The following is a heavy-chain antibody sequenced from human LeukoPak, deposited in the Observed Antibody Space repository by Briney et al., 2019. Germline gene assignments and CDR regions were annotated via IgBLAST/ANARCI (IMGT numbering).Heavy chain of an antibody. J-gene: IGHJ4*02. CDR1: GFTFTSSA. Sequence: SVKVSCKASGFTFTSSAMQWVRQARGQRLEWIGWIAVGSGNTNYAQKFQERVTITRDMSTSTAYMELSSLRSEDTAMYYCAALSYCSGGSCWGYWGQGTLVTVSS. V-gene: IGHV1-58*02. CDR3: AALSYCSGGSCWGY. D-gene: IGHD2-15*01. CDR2: IAVGSGNT.